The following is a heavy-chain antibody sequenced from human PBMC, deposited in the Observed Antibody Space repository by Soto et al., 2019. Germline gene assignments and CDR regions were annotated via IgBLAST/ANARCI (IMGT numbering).Heavy chain of an antibody. D-gene: IGHD3-3*01. V-gene: IGHV3-23*01. Sequence: EVQLLESGGGLVQPGGSLRLSCAASGFTFSSYAMSWVRQAPGKGLEWVSAISGSGGSTYYADSVKGRFTISRDNSKNTLYLQMNSLRAEDTAVYYCAKEVWRFLEWLPAYYFDYWGQGTLVTVSS. J-gene: IGHJ4*02. CDR1: GFTFSSYA. CDR3: AKEVWRFLEWLPAYYFDY. CDR2: ISGSGGST.